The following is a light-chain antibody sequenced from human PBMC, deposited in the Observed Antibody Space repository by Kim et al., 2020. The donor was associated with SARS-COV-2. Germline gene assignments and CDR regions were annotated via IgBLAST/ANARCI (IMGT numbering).Light chain of an antibody. CDR2: YDS. V-gene: IGLV3-21*04. CDR3: QVCDSSSDRWV. J-gene: IGLJ3*02. CDR1: NIGSES. Sequence: SYELTQPPSVSVAPGKTARITCGGNNIGSESVHWYQQKPGQAPVLVIYYDSDRPSGIPERFSGSNSGNTATLTISRVEAGDEADYYCQVCDSSSDRWVFG.